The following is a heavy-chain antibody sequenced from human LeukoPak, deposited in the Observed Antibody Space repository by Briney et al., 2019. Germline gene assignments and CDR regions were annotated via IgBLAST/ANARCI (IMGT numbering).Heavy chain of an antibody. V-gene: IGHV3-11*04. CDR1: GFTLSDYY. CDR2: ITSSGNTI. J-gene: IGHJ4*02. D-gene: IGHD5-18*01. CDR3: ATEGYSYGRAFDY. Sequence: GGSLRLSCAASGFTLSDYYMSWIRQAPGKGLEWISYITSSGNTIYYADSVKGRFTISRDNAKNSLYLQMNSLRAEDTAVYYCATEGYSYGRAFDYWGQGTLVTVSS.